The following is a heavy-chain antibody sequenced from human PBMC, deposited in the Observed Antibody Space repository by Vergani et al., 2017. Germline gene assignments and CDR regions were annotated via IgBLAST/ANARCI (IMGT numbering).Heavy chain of an antibody. J-gene: IGHJ4*02. CDR2: ISWNSGSI. D-gene: IGHD3-10*01. CDR1: GFTFDDYA. CDR3: ARVGWFGEFGSNYFDY. Sequence: EVQLVESGGGLVQPGRSLRLSCAASGFTFDDYAMHWVRQAPGKGLEWVSGISWNSGSIGYADSVKGRFTISRDNAKNSLYLQMNSLRAEDTAVYYCARVGWFGEFGSNYFDYWGQGTLVTVSS. V-gene: IGHV3-9*01.